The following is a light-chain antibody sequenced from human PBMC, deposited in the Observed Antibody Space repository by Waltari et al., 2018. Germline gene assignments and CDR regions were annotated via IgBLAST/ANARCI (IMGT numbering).Light chain of an antibody. J-gene: IGKJ2*01. CDR1: QSILYSSNNNNY. CDR2: WAS. CDR3: QHYYTTPHT. Sequence: DIVMTQSPDSLDVSLGALATINCKSSQSILYSSNNNNYLAWYQQKPGQTPKLLIYWASTRESGVPDRFSGSGSGTDFTLTISSLQAEDVAVYYCQHYYTTPHTFGQGTKLEIK. V-gene: IGKV4-1*01.